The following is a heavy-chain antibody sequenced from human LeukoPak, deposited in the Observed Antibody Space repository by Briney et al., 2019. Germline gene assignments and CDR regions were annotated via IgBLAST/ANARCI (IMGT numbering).Heavy chain of an antibody. J-gene: IGHJ5*02. CDR3: ARDGSRITMGYWFDP. CDR2: IYTSGST. CDR1: GGSISSYY. Sequence: SETLSLTCTVSGGSISSYYWSWIRQPAGKGLEWIGRIYTSGSTNYNPSLKSRVTMSVDTSKNQLSLKLSSVTAADTAVYYCARDGSRITMGYWFDPWGQGTLVTVSS. V-gene: IGHV4-4*07. D-gene: IGHD3-10*01.